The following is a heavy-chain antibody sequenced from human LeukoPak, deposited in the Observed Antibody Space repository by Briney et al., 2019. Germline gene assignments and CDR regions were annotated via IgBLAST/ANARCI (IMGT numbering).Heavy chain of an antibody. CDR1: GYTFTSYD. J-gene: IGHJ4*02. CDR3: ARGRDSSSWSDFVY. Sequence: ASVKVSCKASGYTFTSYDINWVRQATAQGLGRMGWMNPNSGNTGYAQKFQGRVTMTRNTSISTAYMELSSLRSEDTAVYYCARGRDSSSWSDFVYWGERTLVTVSS. CDR2: MNPNSGNT. D-gene: IGHD6-13*01. V-gene: IGHV1-8*02.